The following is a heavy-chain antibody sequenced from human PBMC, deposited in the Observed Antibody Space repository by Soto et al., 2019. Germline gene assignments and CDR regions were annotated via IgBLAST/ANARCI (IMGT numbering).Heavy chain of an antibody. V-gene: IGHV3-23*01. CDR3: AKPPFIAVAGTPQWLNNARRRSEYFQH. CDR2: ISGSGGST. CDR1: GFTFSSYA. Sequence: EVQLLESGGGLVQPGGSLRLSCAASGFTFSSYAMSWVRQAPGKGLEWVSAISGSGGSTYYADSVKGRFTISRDNSKNTLYLQMNSLRAEDTAVYYCAKPPFIAVAGTPQWLNNARRRSEYFQHWGQGTLVTVSS. J-gene: IGHJ1*01. D-gene: IGHD6-19*01.